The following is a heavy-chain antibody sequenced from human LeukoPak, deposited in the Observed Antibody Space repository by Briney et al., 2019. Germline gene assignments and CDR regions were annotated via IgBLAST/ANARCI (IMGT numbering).Heavy chain of an antibody. D-gene: IGHD6-13*01. J-gene: IGHJ4*02. CDR3: ARASGGSSWYRG. V-gene: IGHV1-2*02. CDR1: GYTFTGYY. Sequence: ASVKFSCKASGYTFTGYYMHWVRQAPGQGLGWMGWINPNSGGTNYAQKFQGRVTMTRDTSISTAYMELSRLRSDDTAVYYCARASGGSSWYRGWGQGTLVTVSS. CDR2: INPNSGGT.